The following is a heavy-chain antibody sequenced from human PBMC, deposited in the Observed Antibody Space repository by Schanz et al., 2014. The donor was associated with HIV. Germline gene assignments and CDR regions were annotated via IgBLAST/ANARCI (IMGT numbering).Heavy chain of an antibody. CDR1: GYTFTGYY. Sequence: QVQLVQSGAAVKKPGASVKVSCKASGYTFTGYYMHWIRQAPGQGLEWMGWINPNSGGTNYAQKFQGRVTMTRDSSISTAYMELTRLTSDDTAVYYCARSRFQLQWFDSWGQGTLVTVSS. J-gene: IGHJ5*01. D-gene: IGHD2-2*01. CDR3: ARSRFQLQWFDS. V-gene: IGHV1-2*02. CDR2: INPNSGGT.